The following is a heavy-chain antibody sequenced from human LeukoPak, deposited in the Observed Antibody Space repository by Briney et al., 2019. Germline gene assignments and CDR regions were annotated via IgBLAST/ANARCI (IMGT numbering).Heavy chain of an antibody. CDR2: ISRSGGTT. Sequence: GGSLRLPCAASGFTFSSHPMSWVRQAPGKGLEYISSISRSGGTTYYAHSVTGRFTISRDNSKSSLYLQLNSLGADDSAIYYCAKAESGWYKFASWGQGTLVTVSS. CDR3: AKAESGWYKFAS. J-gene: IGHJ4*02. D-gene: IGHD6-19*01. CDR1: GFTFSSHP. V-gene: IGHV3-23*01.